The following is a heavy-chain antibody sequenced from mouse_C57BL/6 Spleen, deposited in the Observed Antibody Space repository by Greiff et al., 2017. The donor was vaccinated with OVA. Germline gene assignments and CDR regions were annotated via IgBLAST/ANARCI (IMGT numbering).Heavy chain of an antibody. J-gene: IGHJ4*01. CDR1: GYTFTSYW. Sequence: VQLQQPGAELVRPGTSVKLSCKASGYTFTSYWMHWVKQRPGQGLEWIGVIDPSDSYTNYNQKFKGKATLTVDTSSSTAYMQLSSLTSEDSAVYYCARSQLRLRNYYAMDYWGQGTTLTVSS. V-gene: IGHV1-59*01. D-gene: IGHD3-2*02. CDR3: ARSQLRLRNYYAMDY. CDR2: IDPSDSYT.